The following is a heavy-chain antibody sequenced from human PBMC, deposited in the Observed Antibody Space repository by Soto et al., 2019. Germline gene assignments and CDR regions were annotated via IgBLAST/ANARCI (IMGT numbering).Heavy chain of an antibody. CDR3: ARYRARTTVTTRVMLRSDH. J-gene: IGHJ4*02. CDR2: IIPIFGTA. CDR1: GGTFSSYA. D-gene: IGHD4-17*01. Sequence: QVQLVQSGAEVKKPGSSVKVSCKASGGTFSSYAISWVRQAPGQGLEWMGGIIPIFGTANYAQKFQGRVSITADESTSTEDMELSSLRSEHTAVYYCARYRARTTVTTRVMLRSDHGVQGTMVTGSS. V-gene: IGHV1-69*01.